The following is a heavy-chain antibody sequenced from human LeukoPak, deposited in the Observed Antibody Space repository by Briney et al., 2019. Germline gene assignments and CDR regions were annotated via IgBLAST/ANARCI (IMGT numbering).Heavy chain of an antibody. CDR1: GGSIFSYY. Sequence: SETLSLTCTVSGGSIFSYYFNWIRQPPGKGLEWIGYIYSNGITNYNPSLRSRGTISIATSKNQFSLRLRSVTAADTAIYYCARRAYYDASGYYPASGYFDLWGRGTLVTVSS. V-gene: IGHV4-4*08. D-gene: IGHD3-22*01. CDR2: IYSNGIT. CDR3: ARRAYYDASGYYPASGYFDL. J-gene: IGHJ2*01.